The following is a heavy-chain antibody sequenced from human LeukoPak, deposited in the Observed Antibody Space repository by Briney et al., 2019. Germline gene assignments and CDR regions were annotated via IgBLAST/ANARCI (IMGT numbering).Heavy chain of an antibody. V-gene: IGHV4-59*08. J-gene: IGHJ4*02. D-gene: IGHD2-15*01. CDR3: ARHPYCSGGSCYRNTYFDY. Sequence: SETLSLTCTVSGGSISSYYWSWIRQPPGKGLEWIGYIYYSGSTNYNPSLKSRVTISVDTSKNQFSLKLSSVTAADTAVYYCARHPYCSGGSCYRNTYFDYWGQGTLVTVSS. CDR1: GGSISSYY. CDR2: IYYSGST.